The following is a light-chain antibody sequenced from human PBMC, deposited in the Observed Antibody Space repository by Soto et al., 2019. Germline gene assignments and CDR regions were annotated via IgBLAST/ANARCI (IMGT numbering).Light chain of an antibody. CDR2: GAS. CDR3: QQYNNWPRT. J-gene: IGKJ1*01. CDR1: QSVSSN. V-gene: IGKV3-15*01. Sequence: EIVMTQSPATLSVSPGERATLSCRASQSVSSNLAWYQQKPGQAPRLLIYGASTSATGIPARFSASGSGTEFTLTISSLQSEDFAVYNCQQYNNWPRTFGQGTKVEIK.